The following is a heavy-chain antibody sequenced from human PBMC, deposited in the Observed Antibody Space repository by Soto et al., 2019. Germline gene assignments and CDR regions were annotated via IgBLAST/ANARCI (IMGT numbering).Heavy chain of an antibody. Sequence: GGSLRLSCAASGFTFDDYAMHWVRQAPGKGLEWVSFSSATGAGTYYADSVKGRFTISRDNSKNTLYLQMTSLRADDTAVYYCAKDRRAGGNYGFYSDFWGQGALVTVSS. CDR3: AKDRRAGGNYGFYSDF. CDR2: SSATGAGT. D-gene: IGHD1-7*01. V-gene: IGHV3-23*01. J-gene: IGHJ4*02. CDR1: GFTFDDYA.